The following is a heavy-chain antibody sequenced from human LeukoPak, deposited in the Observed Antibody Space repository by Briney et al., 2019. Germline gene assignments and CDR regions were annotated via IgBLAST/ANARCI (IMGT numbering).Heavy chain of an antibody. CDR2: IIPIFGTA. D-gene: IGHD5-24*01. CDR1: GGTFSSYA. J-gene: IGHJ3*02. Sequence: ASVKVSCKASGGTFSSYAISWVRQAPGQGLEWMGGIIPIFGTANYAQKFQGRVTMGTDTSTSTGYMELRSLRSDDTAVYYCARGLQETLAWLKALSAFDIWGQGTMVTVSS. CDR3: ARGLQETLAWLKALSAFDI. V-gene: IGHV1-69*05.